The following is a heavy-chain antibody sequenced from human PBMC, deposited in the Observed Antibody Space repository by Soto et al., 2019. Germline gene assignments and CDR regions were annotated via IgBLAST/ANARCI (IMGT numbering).Heavy chain of an antibody. Sequence: SLRLSCAASGFTVSSNYMSWVRQAPGKGLEWVSVIYSGGSTYYADSVKGRFTISRDNSKNTLYLQMNSLRAEDTAVYYCAREVSGVLASSSRYYYGMDVWGQGTTVTVSS. D-gene: IGHD2-2*01. J-gene: IGHJ6*02. CDR2: IYSGGST. V-gene: IGHV3-53*01. CDR1: GFTVSSNY. CDR3: AREVSGVLASSSRYYYGMDV.